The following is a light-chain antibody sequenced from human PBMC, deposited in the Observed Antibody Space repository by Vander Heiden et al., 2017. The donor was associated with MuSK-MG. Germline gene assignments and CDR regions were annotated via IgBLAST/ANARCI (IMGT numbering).Light chain of an antibody. CDR1: QSVSSSY. J-gene: IGKJ4*01. CDR3: QQYGSLLT. V-gene: IGKV3-20*01. Sequence: EIVLSQSPGTLSLSPGEGATLSCRASQSVSSSYLAWYQQKPGQAPRLLIYGASSRATGIPDRFSGSGSGTDFTLTISRLEPEDFAVYYCQQYGSLLTFGGGTKVEIK. CDR2: GAS.